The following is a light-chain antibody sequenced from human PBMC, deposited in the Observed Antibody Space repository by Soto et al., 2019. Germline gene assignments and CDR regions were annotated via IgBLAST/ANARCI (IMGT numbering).Light chain of an antibody. V-gene: IGLV1-47*01. J-gene: IGLJ3*02. CDR3: STWDDSLTGVV. CDR2: KND. Sequence: QSVLTQPPSTSGTPGQGVSISCSGSSSNIGSNYVYWYQQLPGRAPRLIMYKNDQRPSGVPDRFSGSKSGTSASLAISGRRSEDEAVYHCSTWDDSLTGVVFCGGTQLTVL. CDR1: SSNIGSNY.